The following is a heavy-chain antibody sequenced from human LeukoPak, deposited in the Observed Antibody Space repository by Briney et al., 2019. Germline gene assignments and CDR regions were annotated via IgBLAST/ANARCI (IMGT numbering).Heavy chain of an antibody. CDR3: ARESKWKAGAFDI. J-gene: IGHJ3*02. CDR2: IYSGGNT. D-gene: IGHD1-1*01. Sequence: PGGSLRLSCAASGFTVSSNYMSWVRQAPGKGLEWVSLIYSGGNTYYADSMKGRFTISRDNSKNTVHLQMNSLRAEDTAVYYCARESKWKAGAFDIWGQGTMVTVSS. CDR1: GFTVSSNY. V-gene: IGHV3-53*01.